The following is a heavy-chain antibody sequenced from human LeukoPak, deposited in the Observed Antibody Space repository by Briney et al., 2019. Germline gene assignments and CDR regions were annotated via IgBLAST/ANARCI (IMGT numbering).Heavy chain of an antibody. J-gene: IGHJ5*02. CDR1: GFTFSSYW. CDR3: ARTGIAARPTVWFDP. D-gene: IGHD6-6*01. CDR2: INSDGSST. Sequence: GGSLRLSCAASGFTFSSYWMHWVRQAPGKGLVWVSHINSDGSSTNYADSVKGRFTISRDNAKNTLYLRMNSLRAEDTAVYYCARTGIAARPTVWFDPWGQGTLVTVSS. V-gene: IGHV3-74*01.